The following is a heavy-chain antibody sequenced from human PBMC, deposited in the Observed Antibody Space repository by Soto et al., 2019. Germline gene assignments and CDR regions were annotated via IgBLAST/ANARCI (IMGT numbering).Heavy chain of an antibody. CDR2: INHSGST. Sequence: SETLSLTCAVYGGSFSGYYWSWIRQPPGKGLEWIGEINHSGSTNYNPSLKSRVTISVDTSKNQFSLKLSSVTAADTAVYYCARGGLSHYDILTGYYNGAFDIWGQGTMVTVSS. D-gene: IGHD3-9*01. V-gene: IGHV4-34*01. CDR1: GGSFSGYY. CDR3: ARGGLSHYDILTGYYNGAFDI. J-gene: IGHJ3*02.